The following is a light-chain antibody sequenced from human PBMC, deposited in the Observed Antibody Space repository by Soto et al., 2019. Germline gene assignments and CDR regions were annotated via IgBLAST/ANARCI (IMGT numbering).Light chain of an antibody. CDR1: SSDVGGYNY. Sequence: QSALTQPASVSGSPGQSITISCTGTSSDVGGYNYVSWYQQYPGKAPKVMIYDVSNRPSGVSNRFSGSKSGNTASLTISGLQAEDEADYYCSSYTSSSTLEVFGTGTRSPS. CDR2: DVS. J-gene: IGLJ1*01. V-gene: IGLV2-14*01. CDR3: SSYTSSSTLEV.